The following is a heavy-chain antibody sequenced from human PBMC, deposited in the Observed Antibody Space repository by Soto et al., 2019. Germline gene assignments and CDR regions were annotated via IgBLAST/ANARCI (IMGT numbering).Heavy chain of an antibody. CDR3: ARSDSSSRNYGMDV. V-gene: IGHV5-10-1*01. CDR2: IDPSDSYT. J-gene: IGHJ6*02. CDR1: GYSFTTYW. D-gene: IGHD6-13*01. Sequence: PGESLKISCKGSGYSFTTYWISWVRQMPGKGLEWMGRIDPSDSYTNYSPSFQGHVTISADKSISTAYLQWSSLKASDTAMYYCARSDSSSRNYGMDVWGQGTTVTVSS.